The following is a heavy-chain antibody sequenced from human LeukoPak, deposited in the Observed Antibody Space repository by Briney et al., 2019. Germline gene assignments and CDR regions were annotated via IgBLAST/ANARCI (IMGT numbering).Heavy chain of an antibody. J-gene: IGHJ1*01. CDR3: ARGETGSGSEYFQY. CDR1: GGTFSSYA. V-gene: IGHV1-69*04. CDR2: IIPMLGIV. D-gene: IGHD6-19*01. Sequence: SVKVSCKASGGTFSSYAITWVRQVPGQGLEWMGRIIPMLGIVNDAQKFQGRVTMTADKSTSTAYMELSSLRSEDTAVYYCARGETGSGSEYFQYWGQGTLVTVSS.